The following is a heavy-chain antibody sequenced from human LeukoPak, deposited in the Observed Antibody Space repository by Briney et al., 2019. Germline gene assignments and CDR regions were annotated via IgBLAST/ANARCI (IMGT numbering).Heavy chain of an antibody. CDR1: GGSISSSNYY. J-gene: IGHJ4*02. CDR2: IYYSGST. Sequence: PSETLSLTCAVSGGSISSSNYYWGWIRQPPGRGLEWIGCIYYSGSTYYSPSLKSRVTISVDTSKNQFSLKLSSVTAADTALYYCARHRYYFDYWGQGTLVTVSS. CDR3: ARHRYYFDY. V-gene: IGHV4-39*01.